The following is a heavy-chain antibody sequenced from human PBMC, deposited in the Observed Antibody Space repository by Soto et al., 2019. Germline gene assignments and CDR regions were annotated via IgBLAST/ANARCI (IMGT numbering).Heavy chain of an antibody. V-gene: IGHV1-18*01. J-gene: IGHJ4*02. CDR1: GYTFITYT. CDR3: ARDRDNWNDHLDY. Sequence: ASVNVSCKASGYTFITYTMNWVRQAPGQGLEWMGWISAYNGNTNYAQKFQGRVIMTTDTSTSTAYMELRSLRPDDTAVYYCARDRDNWNDHLDYWGQGTLVTVSS. D-gene: IGHD1-20*01. CDR2: ISAYNGNT.